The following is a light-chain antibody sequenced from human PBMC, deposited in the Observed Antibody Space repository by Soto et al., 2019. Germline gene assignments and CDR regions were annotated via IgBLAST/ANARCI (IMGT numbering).Light chain of an antibody. Sequence: QSALTQPASVSGSPGQSITISCTGTSSDVGSYNLVSWYQQHPGKAPKLMIYEGSKRPSGVSNRFSGSKSGNTASLTISGLQAEDEADYCCCSYAGSREVFGGGTQLTVL. CDR3: CSYAGSREV. V-gene: IGLV2-23*01. CDR1: SSDVGSYNL. J-gene: IGLJ2*01. CDR2: EGS.